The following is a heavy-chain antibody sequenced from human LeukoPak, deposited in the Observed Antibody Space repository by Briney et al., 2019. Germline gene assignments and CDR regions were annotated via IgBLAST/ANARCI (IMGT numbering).Heavy chain of an antibody. J-gene: IGHJ5*02. CDR1: GGSISSYY. CDR3: ARAFSRYGSGSYWEFDP. D-gene: IGHD3-10*01. V-gene: IGHV4-59*01. Sequence: SETLSLTCTVSGGSISSYYWSWIRQPPGKGLEWIGYIYYSGSTNYNPSLKSRVTISVDTSKNQFSLKLSSVTAADTAVYYCARAFSRYGSGSYWEFDPWGQGTLVTVSS. CDR2: IYYSGST.